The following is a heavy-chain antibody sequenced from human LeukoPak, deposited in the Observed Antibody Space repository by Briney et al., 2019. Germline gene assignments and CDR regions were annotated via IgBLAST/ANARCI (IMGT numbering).Heavy chain of an antibody. CDR2: IYYDGNT. J-gene: IGHJ6*03. CDR3: ARHCWTSYYYMDV. D-gene: IGHD3/OR15-3a*01. Sequence: PSETLSLTCTVSGGSISSSTYYWGWIRQPPGKGLEWIGSIYYDGNTYYNPSLKSRVTISVDTFKNQFSLKLSSVTAADTAVYYCARHCWTSYYYMDVWGKGTTVTVSS. CDR1: GGSISSSTYY. V-gene: IGHV4-39*01.